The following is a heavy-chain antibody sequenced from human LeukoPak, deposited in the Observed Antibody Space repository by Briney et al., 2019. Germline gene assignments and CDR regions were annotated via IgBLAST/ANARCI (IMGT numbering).Heavy chain of an antibody. CDR1: GGSISSGGYY. V-gene: IGHV4-31*03. CDR3: ARGGRCSGGSCYSSPFDY. D-gene: IGHD2-15*01. Sequence: SQTLSLTCTVSGGSISSGGYYWSWIRQHPGKGLEWIGYIYHSGSTYYNPSLKSRVTISVDTSKNQFSLKLSSVTAADTAVYYCARGGRCSGGSCYSSPFDYWGQGTLVTVSS. CDR2: IYHSGST. J-gene: IGHJ4*02.